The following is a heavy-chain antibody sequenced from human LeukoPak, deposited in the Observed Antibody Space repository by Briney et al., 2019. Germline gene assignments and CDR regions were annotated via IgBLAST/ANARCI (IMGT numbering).Heavy chain of an antibody. J-gene: IGHJ4*02. CDR2: ISYDGSNK. CDR1: GFTFSSYA. Sequence: PGGSLRLSCAASGFTFSSYAMHWVRQAPGKGLEWVAVISYDGSNKYYADSVKGRFTISRDNSKNTLYLQMNSLGAEDTAVYYCASHTLGYCSSTSCYIFDYWGQGTLVTVSS. D-gene: IGHD2-2*02. V-gene: IGHV3-30-3*01. CDR3: ASHTLGYCSSTSCYIFDY.